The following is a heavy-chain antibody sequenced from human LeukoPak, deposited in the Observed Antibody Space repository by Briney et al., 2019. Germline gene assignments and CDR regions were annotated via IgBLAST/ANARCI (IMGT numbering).Heavy chain of an antibody. Sequence: GGSLRLSCAASGFTFSSYWMHWVRQAPGKGLDWVSTVRGGGGSAYYADSVKGRFIISRDNSKNTLYLQMNSLRAEDTAVYYCAKDQGYSGYDEDYYFDYWGQGTLVTVSS. J-gene: IGHJ4*02. CDR1: GFTFSSYW. CDR3: AKDQGYSGYDEDYYFDY. D-gene: IGHD5-12*01. CDR2: VRGGGGSA. V-gene: IGHV3-23*01.